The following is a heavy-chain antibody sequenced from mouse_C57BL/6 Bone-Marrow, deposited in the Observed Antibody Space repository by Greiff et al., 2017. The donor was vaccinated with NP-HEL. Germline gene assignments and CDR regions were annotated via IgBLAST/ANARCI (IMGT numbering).Heavy chain of an antibody. CDR1: GFTFSDYG. J-gene: IGHJ3*01. D-gene: IGHD2-1*01. V-gene: IGHV5-17*01. Sequence: DVQLVESGGGLVKPGGSLKLSCAASGFTFSDYGMHWVRQAPEKGLEWVAYISSASSTIYYADTVKGRFTISRDNARNTLFLQMTSLRTEDTAMYYCARSLYWSWFAYWGQGTLVTVSA. CDR2: ISSASSTI. CDR3: ARSLYWSWFAY.